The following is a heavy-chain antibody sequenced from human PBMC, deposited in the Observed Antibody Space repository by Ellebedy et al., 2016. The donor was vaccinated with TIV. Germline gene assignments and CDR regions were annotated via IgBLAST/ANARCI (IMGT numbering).Heavy chain of an antibody. J-gene: IGHJ6*02. D-gene: IGHD2-21*01. V-gene: IGHV1-18*01. CDR3: ARGVMGYYSYGMDV. Sequence: AASVKVSCKASGYTFSNYGITWVRQAPGQGLEWMGWISTYNGDTNYAQKLQGRVTMTTDTSTSTAYMELRSRRSDDTAVYYCARGVMGYYSYGMDVWGQGTTVTVSS. CDR2: ISTYNGDT. CDR1: GYTFSNYG.